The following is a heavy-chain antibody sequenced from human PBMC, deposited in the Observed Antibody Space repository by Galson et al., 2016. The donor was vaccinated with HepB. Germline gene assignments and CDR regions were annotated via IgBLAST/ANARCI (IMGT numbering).Heavy chain of an antibody. D-gene: IGHD1-26*01. V-gene: IGHV3-48*02. CDR3: ARDLHSGAYTSDY. CDR1: GYFFSDFS. Sequence: SLRLSCAASGYFFSDFSMNWVRQAPGKGLEWVSYISSSSGVLYYADSVKGRFTISRDDAKNSLYLQMNSLRDEDTAVYYCARDLHSGAYTSDYWGQGTLVTVSS. CDR2: ISSSSGVL. J-gene: IGHJ4*02.